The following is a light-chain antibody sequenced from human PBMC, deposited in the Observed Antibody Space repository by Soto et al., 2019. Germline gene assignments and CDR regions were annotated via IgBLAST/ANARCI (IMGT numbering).Light chain of an antibody. Sequence: QSVLTQPPSASGTPGQRVTISCSGSSSNIGGDTVNWYYQLPGTAPKVLIYRNNQRPSGVPDRFSGSKSGTSASLAISGLQSEDEGDYYCSAWDDSLSGWVFGGGTKLTVL. CDR3: SAWDDSLSGWV. J-gene: IGLJ3*02. CDR1: SSNIGGDT. V-gene: IGLV1-44*01. CDR2: RNN.